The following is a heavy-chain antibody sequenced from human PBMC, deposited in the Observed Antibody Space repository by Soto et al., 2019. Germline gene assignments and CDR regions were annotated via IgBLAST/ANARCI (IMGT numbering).Heavy chain of an antibody. V-gene: IGHV3-74*01. J-gene: IGHJ3*01. CDR3: ARDLPGG. CDR2: INTDGSST. CDR1: SFTFSSNC. Sequence: EVQLVESGGGLVQPGGSLRLSCAAISFTFSSNCEQWVRQAPGKGLLWVSRINTDGSSTSYADSVKGRFTISRDNTKNTLYLQINSLRDEDTAVYYCARDLPGGWGQGTMVTVSS.